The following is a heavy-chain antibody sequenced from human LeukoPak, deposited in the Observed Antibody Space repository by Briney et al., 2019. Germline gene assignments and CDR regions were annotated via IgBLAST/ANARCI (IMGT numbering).Heavy chain of an antibody. Sequence: SETLSLTCTVSSGSINSYYWGWVRQPPGKGLEWVGCIYTTGTTQYNPSLKSRFTMSVDTSTKQFSLNLRAMNAADTAVYYCGRQGYTASYYFLAYWSEGTLVAVS. CDR2: IYTTGTT. CDR3: GRQGYTASYYFLAY. D-gene: IGHD1-26*01. CDR1: SGSINSYY. V-gene: IGHV4-4*07. J-gene: IGHJ4*02.